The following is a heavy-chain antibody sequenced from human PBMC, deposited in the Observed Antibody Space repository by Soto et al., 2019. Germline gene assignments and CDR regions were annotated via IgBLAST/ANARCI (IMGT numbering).Heavy chain of an antibody. V-gene: IGHV1-69*06. J-gene: IGHJ4*02. CDR3: ARHNSYGQKGNLDY. CDR2: IIPIFGTA. CDR1: GGTFSSYA. Sequence: SVKVSCKASGGTFSSYAISWVRQAPGQGLEWMGGIIPIFGTANYAQKFQGRVTITADKSTSTAYMELSSLRSEDTAVYYCARHNSYGQKGNLDYWGQGTLVTVSS. D-gene: IGHD5-18*01.